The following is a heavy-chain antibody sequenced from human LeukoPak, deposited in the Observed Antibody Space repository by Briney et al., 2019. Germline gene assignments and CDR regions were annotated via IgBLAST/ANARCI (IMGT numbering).Heavy chain of an antibody. CDR3: ARGRRTRWFGDLFPPHDAFDI. Sequence: PSETLSLTCAVSGGSFSGYYWSWIRQPPGKGLGWMGEINHSGSTNYNPSLKSRVTISVDTSKNQFSLKLSSVTAADTAVYYCARGRRTRWFGDLFPPHDAFDIWGQGTMVTVSS. V-gene: IGHV4-34*01. J-gene: IGHJ3*02. D-gene: IGHD3-10*01. CDR1: GGSFSGYY. CDR2: INHSGST.